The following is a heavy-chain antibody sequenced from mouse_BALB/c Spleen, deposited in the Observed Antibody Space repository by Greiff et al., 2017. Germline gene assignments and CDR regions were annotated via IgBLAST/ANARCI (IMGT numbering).Heavy chain of an antibody. Sequence: EVKLMESGGGLVKPGGSLKLSCAASGFTFSSYAMSWVRQSPEKRLEWVAEISSGGSYTYYPDTVTGRFTISRDNAKNTLYLEMSSLRSEDTAMYYCARDAYYAMDYWGQGTSVTVSS. CDR3: ARDAYYAMDY. CDR2: ISSGGSYT. CDR1: GFTFSSYA. V-gene: IGHV5-9-4*01. J-gene: IGHJ4*01.